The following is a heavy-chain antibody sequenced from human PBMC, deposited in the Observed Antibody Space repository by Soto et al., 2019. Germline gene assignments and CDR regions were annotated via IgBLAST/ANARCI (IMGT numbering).Heavy chain of an antibody. J-gene: IGHJ6*02. CDR3: AKRGEN. Sequence: QVQLVESGGGVVQPGRSLRLSCAASGFTFSSYGMHWVRQAPGKGLEWVAVISYDGSNKYYADSVKGRFTISRDNSKNTLYLQMNSLRAEDTAVYCCAKRGENWGQGTTVTVSS. CDR2: ISYDGSNK. D-gene: IGHD3-10*01. CDR1: GFTFSSYG. V-gene: IGHV3-30*18.